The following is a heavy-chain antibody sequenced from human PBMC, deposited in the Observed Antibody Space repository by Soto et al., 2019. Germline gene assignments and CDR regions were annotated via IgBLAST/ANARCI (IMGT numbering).Heavy chain of an antibody. D-gene: IGHD6-6*01. Sequence: QVQLVESGGGLVKPGGSLRLSCAASGFTFSDYYMSWIRQAPGKGLEWVSYISSSGSTIYYADPVKGRFTISRDNAKNSLYLQMNSLRAEDTAVYYCASPLEYSSSSSMDVWGQGTTVTVSS. CDR1: GFTFSDYY. CDR2: ISSSGSTI. V-gene: IGHV3-11*01. J-gene: IGHJ6*02. CDR3: ASPLEYSSSSSMDV.